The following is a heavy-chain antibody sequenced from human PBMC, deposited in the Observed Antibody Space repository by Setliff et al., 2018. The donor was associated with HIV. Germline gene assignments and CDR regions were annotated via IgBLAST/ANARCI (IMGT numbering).Heavy chain of an antibody. D-gene: IGHD2-15*01. Sequence: SETLSLTCTVSGGSISSNYWSWMRQPPGKGLEWIGHIYYSGSTNYNPSLKSRVTISVDTSRNQFYLNLSSVTAADTAVYYCARFPLLHKNAFDIWGQGTMVTVSS. CDR3: ARFPLLHKNAFDI. CDR1: GGSISSNY. CDR2: IYYSGST. J-gene: IGHJ3*02. V-gene: IGHV4-59*01.